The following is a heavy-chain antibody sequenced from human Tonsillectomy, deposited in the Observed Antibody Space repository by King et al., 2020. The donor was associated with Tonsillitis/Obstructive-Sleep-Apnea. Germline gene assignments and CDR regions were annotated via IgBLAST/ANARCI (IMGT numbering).Heavy chain of an antibody. D-gene: IGHD2-2*01. CDR1: GFTFSSYA. V-gene: IGHV3-30*04. CDR3: ARGGYCSSTSCPEGYYYYYMDV. J-gene: IGHJ6*03. CDR2: ISYDGSNK. Sequence: VQLVESGGGVVQPGRSLRLSCAASGFTFSSYAMHWVRQAPGKGLEWVAVISYDGSNKYYADSVKGRLTISRDNSKNTLYLKMNSLRAEDTAVYYCARGGYCSSTSCPEGYYYYYMDVWGKGTTVTVSS.